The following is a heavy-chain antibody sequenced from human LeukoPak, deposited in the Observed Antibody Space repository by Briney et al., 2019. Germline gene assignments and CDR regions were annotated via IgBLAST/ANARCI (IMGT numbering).Heavy chain of an antibody. CDR2: ISWNSGSI. D-gene: IGHD5-24*01. CDR1: GFTFDDYA. J-gene: IGHJ3*02. Sequence: GRSLRLSCAASGFTFDDYAMHWVRQAPGKGLEWVSGISWNSGSIGYADSVKGRFTFSRDNAKNSLYLQMNSLRAEDTALYYCAKARDGLIGDAFDIWGQGTMVTVSS. V-gene: IGHV3-9*01. CDR3: AKARDGLIGDAFDI.